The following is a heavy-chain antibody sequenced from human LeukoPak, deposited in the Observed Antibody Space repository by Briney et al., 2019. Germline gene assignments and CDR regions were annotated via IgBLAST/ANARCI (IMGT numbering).Heavy chain of an antibody. CDR2: IKQDGSEK. Sequence: GGSLRLSCAASGFPFSSYWMSWLRQAPGKGLEWVANIKQDGSEKYYVDSVKGRSTISRDNAKNSLYLQMNSLRAEDTAVYYCARDVRSTVTTVPFDYWGQGTLVTVSS. CDR3: ARDVRSTVTTVPFDY. J-gene: IGHJ4*02. D-gene: IGHD4-17*01. V-gene: IGHV3-7*01. CDR1: GFPFSSYW.